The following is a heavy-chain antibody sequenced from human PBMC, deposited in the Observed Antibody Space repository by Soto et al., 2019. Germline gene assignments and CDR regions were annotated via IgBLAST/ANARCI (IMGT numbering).Heavy chain of an antibody. CDR3: ARVSFEDTAMVTA. CDR1: GGSISSYY. J-gene: IGHJ4*02. CDR2: IYYSGST. D-gene: IGHD5-18*01. Sequence: SETLSLTCTVSGGSISSYYWSWIRQPPGKGLEWIGYIYYSGSTNYNPSLKSRVTISVDTSKNQFSLKLSSVTAADTAVYYCARVSFEDTAMVTAWGQGTLVTVSS. V-gene: IGHV4-59*01.